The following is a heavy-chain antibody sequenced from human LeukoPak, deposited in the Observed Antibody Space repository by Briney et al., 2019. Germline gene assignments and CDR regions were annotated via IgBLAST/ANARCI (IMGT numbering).Heavy chain of an antibody. V-gene: IGHV3-23*01. CDR1: GFTFSSYA. Sequence: GGSLKLSCAASGFTFSSYAMSWVRQAPGKGLEWVSGISASGVSTYYVDSVKGRFTISRDNSKNTLYLQMSSLRAEDTAVYYCAKNPVRGPYYFDCWGQGTLVTVSS. J-gene: IGHJ4*02. D-gene: IGHD3-10*01. CDR2: ISASGVST. CDR3: AKNPVRGPYYFDC.